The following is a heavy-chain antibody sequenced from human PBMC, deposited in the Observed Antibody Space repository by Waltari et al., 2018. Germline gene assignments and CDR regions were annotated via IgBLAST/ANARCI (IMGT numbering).Heavy chain of an antibody. V-gene: IGHV3-48*02. CDR3: ARSGVAAAGDDY. D-gene: IGHD6-13*01. J-gene: IGHJ4*02. CDR1: GFTFSGYS. CDR2: ITRSSSTI. Sequence: GSLRLSCAASGFTFSGYSMNWVRQAPGKGLEWVSYITRSSSTIYYADSVKGRFTVSRDNAKNSLYLQMNSLRDEDTAVYYCARSGVAAAGDDYWGQGTLVTVSS.